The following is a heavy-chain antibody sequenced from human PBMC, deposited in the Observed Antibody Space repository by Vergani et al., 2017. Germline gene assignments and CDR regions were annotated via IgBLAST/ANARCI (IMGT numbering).Heavy chain of an antibody. J-gene: IGHJ6*02. D-gene: IGHD4-17*01. CDR3: ARDPPDYGDKYYYYGMDV. V-gene: IGHV3-7*01. CDR1: GFTFSSYW. CDR2: IKQDGSEK. Sequence: EVQLVESGGGLVQPGGSLRLSCAASGFTFSSYWMSWVRQAPGKGLEWVANIKQDGSEKYYVDSVKGRFTISRDNAKNSLYLQMNSLRAEDTAVYYCARDPPDYGDKYYYYGMDVWGQGTTVTVSS.